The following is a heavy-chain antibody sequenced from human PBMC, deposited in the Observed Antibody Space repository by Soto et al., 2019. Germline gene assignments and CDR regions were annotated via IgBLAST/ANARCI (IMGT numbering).Heavy chain of an antibody. V-gene: IGHV3-73*02. CDR1: GFTFSASA. CDR2: IRSNGRT. J-gene: IGHJ4*02. Sequence: EVQLVESGGGLVQPGGSLELSCAASGFTFSASAMHWVRQASGKGLEWVGRIRSNGRTAYAASMQGRFTISRDDSKKTAYLQLNSLKTDDTAVYYCARLDCNGGSCYPYYFEHWGQGALVTVSA. D-gene: IGHD2-15*01. CDR3: ARLDCNGGSCYPYYFEH.